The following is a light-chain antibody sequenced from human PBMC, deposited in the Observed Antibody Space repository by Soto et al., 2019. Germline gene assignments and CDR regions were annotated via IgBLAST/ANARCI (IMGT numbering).Light chain of an antibody. CDR1: QSVSSSY. V-gene: IGKV3-20*01. CDR2: GAS. J-gene: IGKJ4*01. CDR3: QQYGSSPLT. Sequence: EIVLTQSPGTLSLSPGERATLSCRASQSVSSSYLAWYQQKPGQAPRLLIYGASSRATGIPDRFSGSGSGRDITLTISRLEPEDFAVYYCQQYGSSPLTFGGGTKVEIK.